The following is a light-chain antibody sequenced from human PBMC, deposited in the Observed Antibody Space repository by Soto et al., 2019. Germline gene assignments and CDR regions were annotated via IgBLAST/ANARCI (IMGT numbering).Light chain of an antibody. V-gene: IGKV1-39*01. J-gene: IGKJ5*01. CDR1: QSISSY. CDR3: QQSYSTPRIT. CDR2: AAS. Sequence: IQMTQSPSSLSASVGDRVTINCRASQSISSYLNWYQQKPGKAPKLLIYAASSLQSGVPSRFSGSGSGTDFTLTISSLQPEDFATYYCQQSYSTPRITFGQGRLLAIK.